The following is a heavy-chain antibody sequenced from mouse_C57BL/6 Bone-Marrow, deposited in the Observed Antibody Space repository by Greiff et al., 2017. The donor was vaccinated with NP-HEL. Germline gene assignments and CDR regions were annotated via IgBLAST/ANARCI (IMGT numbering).Heavy chain of an antibody. V-gene: IGHV1-59*01. CDR2: IDPSDSYT. J-gene: IGHJ4*01. D-gene: IGHD2-5*01. CDR3: VRENSNSYYYAMDY. Sequence: QVQLKQPGAELVRPGTSVKLSCKASGYTFTSYWMHWVKQRPGQGLEWIGVIDPSDSYTNYNQKFKGKATLTVDTSSSTAYMQLSSLTSEDSAVYYCVRENSNSYYYAMDYWGQGTSVTVSS. CDR1: GYTFTSYW.